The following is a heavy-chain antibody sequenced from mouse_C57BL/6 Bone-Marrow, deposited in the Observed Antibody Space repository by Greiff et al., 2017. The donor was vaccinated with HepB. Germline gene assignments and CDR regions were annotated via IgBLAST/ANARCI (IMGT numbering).Heavy chain of an antibody. V-gene: IGHV2-6*01. D-gene: IGHD2-3*01. J-gene: IGHJ3*01. CDR2: IWGVGST. Sequence: VQLVESGPGLVAPSQCLSITLTSYGVDWVRQSPGKGLEWLGVIWGVGSTNYNSALKSRLSISKDNSKSQVFLKMNSLQTDDTAMYYCASEVGYYRFAYWGQGTLVTVSA. CDR3: ASEVGYYRFAY. CDR1: TSYG.